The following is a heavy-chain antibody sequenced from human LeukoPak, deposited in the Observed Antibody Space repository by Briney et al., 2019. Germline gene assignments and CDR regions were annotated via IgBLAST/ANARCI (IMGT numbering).Heavy chain of an antibody. CDR2: INPSGGST. Sequence: ASVKVSCKASGYTFTNSYMHWVRQAPGQGLEWMGLINPSGGSTSYAQKFQGRVTLTRDMSTSTVYMELSRLRSDDTAVYYCARALGSAAGTGAFDIWGQGTMVTVSS. J-gene: IGHJ3*02. V-gene: IGHV1-46*01. D-gene: IGHD6-13*01. CDR3: ARALGSAAGTGAFDI. CDR1: GYTFTNSY.